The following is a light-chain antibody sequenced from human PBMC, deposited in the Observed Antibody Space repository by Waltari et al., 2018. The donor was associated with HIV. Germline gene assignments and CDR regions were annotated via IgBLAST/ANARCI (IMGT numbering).Light chain of an antibody. Sequence: QVVLTQSPSASASLGASVKITCTLSRGHTTSAIACHHQQPEKGPRFLMKVNSDGSLTKGDEIPDRFSGSASGPERSLTISSLQSEDEGDYYCQTWGAGIVVFGGGTKLSVL. CDR3: QTWGAGIVV. CDR2: VNSDGSL. CDR1: RGHTTSA. J-gene: IGLJ2*01. V-gene: IGLV4-69*01.